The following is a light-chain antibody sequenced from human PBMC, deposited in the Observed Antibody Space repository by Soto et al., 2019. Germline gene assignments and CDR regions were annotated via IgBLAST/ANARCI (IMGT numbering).Light chain of an antibody. Sequence: DIQMTQSPSSLSASVGDRGTITFRSSQIIANYLNWYQQKPGKAPKLLIYAASTLQSGVPSKFSGSGFGTDFTLTISSLQTEDLATYYCQQNYSPPPITFGQGTRLEI. CDR3: QQNYSPPPIT. J-gene: IGKJ5*01. V-gene: IGKV1-39*01. CDR2: AAS. CDR1: QIIANY.